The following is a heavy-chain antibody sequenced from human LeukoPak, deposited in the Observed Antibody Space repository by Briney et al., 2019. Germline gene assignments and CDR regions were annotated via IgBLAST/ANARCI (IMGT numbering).Heavy chain of an antibody. CDR3: ARGAFYYDFWSGYFDY. V-gene: IGHV3-30-3*01. J-gene: IGHJ4*02. CDR2: ISYDGSNK. D-gene: IGHD3-3*01. CDR1: GFTFSSYA. Sequence: GGSLRLSCAASGFTFSSYAMHWVRQAPGKGLEWVAVISYDGSNKYYADSVKGRFTISRDNSKNTLYLQMNSLRAEDTAVYYCARGAFYYDFWSGYFDYWGQGTLVTVSS.